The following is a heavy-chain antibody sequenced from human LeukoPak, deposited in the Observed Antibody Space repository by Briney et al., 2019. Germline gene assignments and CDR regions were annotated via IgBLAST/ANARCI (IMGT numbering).Heavy chain of an antibody. CDR1: GFTFSSYA. CDR2: ISYDGSNK. Sequence: PGGSLRLSCAASGFTFSSYAMHWVRQAPGKGLEWVAVISYDGSNKYYADSVKGRFTISRDNSKNTLYLQMNSLRAEDTAVYYCARDHRPMVRGVIITLDYYYGMDVWGQGTTVTVSS. CDR3: ARDHRPMVRGVIITLDYYYGMDV. V-gene: IGHV3-30-3*01. J-gene: IGHJ6*02. D-gene: IGHD3-10*01.